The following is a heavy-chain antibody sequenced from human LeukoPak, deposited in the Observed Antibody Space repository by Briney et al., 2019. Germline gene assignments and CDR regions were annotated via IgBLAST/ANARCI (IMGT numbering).Heavy chain of an antibody. Sequence: RPGGSLRLSCVASGFTFSSYSMNWVRQAPGKGLEWVSYISSSSSTIYYADSVKGRFTISRDNAKNSLYLQMNSLRAEDTAVYYCARYQKAAAADYWGQGTLVTVSS. J-gene: IGHJ4*02. CDR2: ISSSSSTI. V-gene: IGHV3-48*04. CDR3: ARYQKAAAADY. CDR1: GFTFSSYS. D-gene: IGHD6-13*01.